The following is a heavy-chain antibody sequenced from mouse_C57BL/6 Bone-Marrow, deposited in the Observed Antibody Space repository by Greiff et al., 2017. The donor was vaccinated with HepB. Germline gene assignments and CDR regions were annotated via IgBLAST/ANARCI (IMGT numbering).Heavy chain of an antibody. D-gene: IGHD1-1*01. CDR1: GFTFSDFY. Sequence: EVQRVESGGGLVQSGRSLRLSCATSGFTFSDFYMEWVRQAPGKGLEWIAASRNKANDYTTEYSASVKGRFIVSRDTSQSILYLQMNALRAEDTAIYYCARDPIYYGSSYDFDYWGQGTTLAVSS. CDR2: SRNKANDYTT. CDR3: ARDPIYYGSSYDFDY. V-gene: IGHV7-1*01. J-gene: IGHJ2*01.